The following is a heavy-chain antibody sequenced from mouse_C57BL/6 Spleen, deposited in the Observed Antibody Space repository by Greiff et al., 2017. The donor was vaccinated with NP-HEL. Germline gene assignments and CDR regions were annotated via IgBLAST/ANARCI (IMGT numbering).Heavy chain of an antibody. CDR3: ARSVITTVVPSEYFGV. Sequence: QVQLQQPGAELVKPGASVKLSCKASGYTFTSYWMHWVKQRPGQGLEWIGMIHPNSGSTNYNEKFKSKATLTVDKSSSTAYMQLSSLTSEDSAVYYCARSVITTVVPSEYFGVWGTGTTVTVSS. J-gene: IGHJ1*03. D-gene: IGHD1-1*01. CDR2: IHPNSGST. CDR1: GYTFTSYW. V-gene: IGHV1-64*01.